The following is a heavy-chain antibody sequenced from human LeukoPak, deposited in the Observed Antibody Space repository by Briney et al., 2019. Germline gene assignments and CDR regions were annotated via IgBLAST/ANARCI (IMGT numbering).Heavy chain of an antibody. CDR3: TRQGVVGATDY. Sequence: PGGSLRLSCAASGFTFSSYWMSWVRQAPGKGLEWVANIKQDGSEKYYVDSVKGRFTISRDNAKNSLYLQMNSLKTEDTAVYYCTRQGVVGATDYWGQGTLVTVSS. D-gene: IGHD1-26*01. CDR1: GFTFSSYW. J-gene: IGHJ4*02. V-gene: IGHV3-7*03. CDR2: IKQDGSEK.